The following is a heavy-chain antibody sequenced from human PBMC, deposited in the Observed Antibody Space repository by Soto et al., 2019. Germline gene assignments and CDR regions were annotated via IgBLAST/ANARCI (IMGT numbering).Heavy chain of an antibody. V-gene: IGHV3-23*01. Sequence: PGGSLRLSCAASTFTFTGYAMSWVRQAPGKGLEWVSGISSSSDNTYYADSVKGRFTISRDNSKNTLYVQMNSVRAEDTAVYYCAKDLTYGATPGGALDIWGQGTLVTVSS. J-gene: IGHJ4*02. CDR3: AKDLTYGATPGGALDI. D-gene: IGHD2-21*01. CDR2: ISSSSDNT. CDR1: TFTFTGYA.